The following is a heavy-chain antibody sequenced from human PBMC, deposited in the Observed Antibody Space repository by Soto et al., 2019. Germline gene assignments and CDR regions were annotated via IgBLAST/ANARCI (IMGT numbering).Heavy chain of an antibody. Sequence: PGESLKISFKGPGYSFTTYWIGGLGQMPGKGLEWMGIIYPGDSDTRYSPSFQGQVTISADKSISTAYLQWSSLKASDTAMYYCERRVVYADFDYWGQGALVTVSS. V-gene: IGHV5-51*01. CDR2: IYPGDSDT. J-gene: IGHJ4*02. CDR1: GYSFTTYW. CDR3: ERRVVYADFDY. D-gene: IGHD2-8*02.